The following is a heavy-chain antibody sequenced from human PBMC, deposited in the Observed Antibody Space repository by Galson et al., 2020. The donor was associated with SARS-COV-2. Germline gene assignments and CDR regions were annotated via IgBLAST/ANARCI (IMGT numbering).Heavy chain of an antibody. CDR1: GFTFDDYA. V-gene: IGHV3-9*01. Sequence: TGGSLRLSCAASGFTFDDYAMHWVRQAPGKGLEWVSGISWNSGSIGYADSVKGRFTISRDNAKNSLYLQMNSLRAEDTALYYCAKDLVPCSSTSCPRVYNGMDVWGQGTTVTVSS. D-gene: IGHD2-2*01. CDR3: AKDLVPCSSTSCPRVYNGMDV. J-gene: IGHJ6*02. CDR2: ISWNSGSI.